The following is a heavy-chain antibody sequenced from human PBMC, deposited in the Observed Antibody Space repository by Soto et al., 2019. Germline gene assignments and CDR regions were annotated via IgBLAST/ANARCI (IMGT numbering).Heavy chain of an antibody. D-gene: IGHD2-2*01. CDR2: IYHSGST. CDR3: ARDPNCISTSCGLDY. J-gene: IGHJ4*02. CDR1: GGSISSSNW. V-gene: IGHV4-4*02. Sequence: PSETLSLTCAVSGGSISSSNWWSWVRQPPGKGLEWIGEIYHSGSTNYNPSLKSRVTISVDKSKNQFSLKLSSVTAADTAVYYCARDPNCISTSCGLDYWGQGTLVTVSS.